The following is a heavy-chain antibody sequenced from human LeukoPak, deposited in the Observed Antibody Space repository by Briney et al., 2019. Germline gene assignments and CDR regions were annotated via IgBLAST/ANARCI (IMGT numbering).Heavy chain of an antibody. D-gene: IGHD2-2*01. CDR3: ASDCSSTSCYGY. J-gene: IGHJ4*02. V-gene: IGHV1-69*02. CDR1: GGTFSSYT. Sequence: SVKVSCKASGGTFSSYTISWVRQAPGQGLEWMGRIIPILGIANYAQKFQGRVTITADKSTSTAYMELSSLRSEDTAVYYCASDCSSTSCYGYWGQGTLVTVPS. CDR2: IIPILGIA.